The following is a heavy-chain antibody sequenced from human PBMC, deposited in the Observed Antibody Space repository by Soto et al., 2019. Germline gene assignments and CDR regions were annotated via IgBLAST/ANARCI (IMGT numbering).Heavy chain of an antibody. CDR2: MNPNSGNT. CDR1: GYTFTSYD. V-gene: IGHV1-8*01. Sequence: ASVKVSCKASGYTFTSYDINWVRQATGQGLEYLGWMNPNSGNTAYVQKFQGRVTMTWDTSITTAYMELSGLRSEDTAVYFCARGVKYGAYSRWFDHWGQGTLVTVSS. J-gene: IGHJ5*02. D-gene: IGHD4-17*01. CDR3: ARGVKYGAYSRWFDH.